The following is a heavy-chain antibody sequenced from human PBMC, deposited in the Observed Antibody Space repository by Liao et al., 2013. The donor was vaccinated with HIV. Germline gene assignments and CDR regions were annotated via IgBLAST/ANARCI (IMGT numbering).Heavy chain of an antibody. D-gene: IGHD2-21*01. CDR3: SRYCSTDCYSRGAFDF. V-gene: IGHV4-39*07. Sequence: QEQLQESGPGLVKPSETLSLICTVSGGSINTPDYYWGWLRQSPGKGLEWIGLIFYDGSSYYNPSLKSRVTMSIATSKNQFSLRMSSVTAADTAVYYCSRYCSTDCYSRGAFDFWGQGTLVTVSS. CDR2: IFYDGSS. CDR1: GGSINTPDYY. J-gene: IGHJ4*02.